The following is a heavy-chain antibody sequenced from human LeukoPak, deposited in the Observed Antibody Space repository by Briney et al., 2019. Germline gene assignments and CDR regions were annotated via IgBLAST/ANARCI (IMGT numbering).Heavy chain of an antibody. CDR3: ARDRGTRLYCSSTSCYLYFDY. CDR2: ISAYNGNT. D-gene: IGHD2-2*01. Sequence: ASVKVSCKASGYTFTIYGISWVRQAPGQGREWMGWISAYNGNTNYAQKLQGRVTMTTDTSTSAAYMELRSLRSDDTAVYYCARDRGTRLYCSSTSCYLYFDYWGQGTLVTVSS. J-gene: IGHJ4*02. V-gene: IGHV1-18*01. CDR1: GYTFTIYG.